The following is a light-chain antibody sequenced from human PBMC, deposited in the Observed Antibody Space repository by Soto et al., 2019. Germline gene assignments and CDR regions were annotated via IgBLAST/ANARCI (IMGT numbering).Light chain of an antibody. CDR1: QTVSIRY. J-gene: IGKJ1*01. CDR3: QQYATSPRT. V-gene: IGKV3-20*01. Sequence: EIVLTQSPGTLSFSPGERATLSCRASQTVSIRYLAWYQQKPGQAPRRLIYGASNRATGIPDRFSGSGSGTDFTLTITRLEPEDFAVYYCQQYATSPRTFGQGTKVEIK. CDR2: GAS.